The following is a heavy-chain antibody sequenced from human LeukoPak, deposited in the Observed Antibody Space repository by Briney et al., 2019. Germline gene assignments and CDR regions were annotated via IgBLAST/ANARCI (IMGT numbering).Heavy chain of an antibody. CDR1: GGTFSSYA. CDR3: ARDLVHHRLLATVYNWFDP. J-gene: IGHJ5*02. V-gene: IGHV1-69*13. CDR2: IIPIFGTA. Sequence: GASVKVSCKASGGTFSSYALSWVRQAPGQGLEWMGVIIPIFGTANYAQKFQGRVTITADESTSTAYMELSSLRSDDTAVYYCARDLVHHRLLATVYNWFDPWGQGTLVTVSS. D-gene: IGHD3-3*02.